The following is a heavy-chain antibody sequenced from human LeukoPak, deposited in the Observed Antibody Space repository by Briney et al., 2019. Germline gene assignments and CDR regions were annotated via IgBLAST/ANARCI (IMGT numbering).Heavy chain of an antibody. D-gene: IGHD3-22*01. V-gene: IGHV1-18*01. J-gene: IGHJ4*02. CDR2: NSAYNGNT. CDR3: ARDPKLFYYDSSGYYSPFDS. Sequence: ASVKVSCKASGYTFTSYGISWVRQAPGQGLEWMGWNSAYNGNTNYSQKVQGRVTMTTDTSTSTAYMEVRSLRSDDTAVYYCARDPKLFYYDSSGYYSPFDSWGQGTLVTVSS. CDR1: GYTFTSYG.